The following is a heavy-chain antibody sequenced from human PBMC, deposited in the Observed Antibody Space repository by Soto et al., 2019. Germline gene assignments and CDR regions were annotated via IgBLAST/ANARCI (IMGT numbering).Heavy chain of an antibody. D-gene: IGHD2-15*01. CDR3: ARGSGSRYCSGGSCYELDY. V-gene: IGHV1-8*01. CDR2: MNPNSGNT. Sequence: QVQLVQSGAEVKKPGASVKVSCKASGYTFTSYDINWVRQATGQGLEWMGWMNPNSGNTGYAQQFQGRVTMTRNTSISTAYMELSSLRSEDTAVYYCARGSGSRYCSGGSCYELDYWGQGTLVTVSS. CDR1: GYTFTSYD. J-gene: IGHJ4*02.